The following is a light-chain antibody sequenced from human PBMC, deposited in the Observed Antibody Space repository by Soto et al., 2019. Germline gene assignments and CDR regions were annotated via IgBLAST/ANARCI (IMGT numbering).Light chain of an antibody. J-gene: IGKJ1*01. CDR2: GAS. Sequence: EIVMTQSPATWSVSPGERATLSCRASQSVSTSLAWYQQKPGQAPRLLISGASNRATGVPARFSGSGSETEFTLTISSLQSEDFAVYYCQQYNNWWTFGQGTKVEIK. V-gene: IGKV3-15*01. CDR3: QQYNNWWT. CDR1: QSVSTS.